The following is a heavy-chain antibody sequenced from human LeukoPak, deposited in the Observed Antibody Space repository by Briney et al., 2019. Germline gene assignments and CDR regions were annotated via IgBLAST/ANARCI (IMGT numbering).Heavy chain of an antibody. V-gene: IGHV1-2*02. CDR3: ARGGLSDYILDIHAFDI. Sequence: ASVKVSCKASGYTFTGYYMHWVRQAPGQGLEWMGWINPNSGGTNYAQKFQGRVTMTRDTSISTAYMELSRLRSDDTAVYYCARGGLSDYILDIHAFDIWGQGTMVTVSS. J-gene: IGHJ3*02. CDR2: INPNSGGT. D-gene: IGHD2-2*03. CDR1: GYTFTGYY.